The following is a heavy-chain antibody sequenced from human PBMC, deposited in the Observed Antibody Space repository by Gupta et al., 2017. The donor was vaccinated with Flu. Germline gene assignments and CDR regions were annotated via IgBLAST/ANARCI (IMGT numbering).Heavy chain of an antibody. CDR3: VRSVKSGNFYEAWYYYNVMDV. CDR2: IYYRGNA. J-gene: IGHJ6*02. V-gene: IGHV4-39*01. Sequence: HLPLQASGPGLLKASVPLSLTRSVSGSSIDSTKYFLCWMRQPTGKGLKCIGTIYYRGNADYNPSLKSRVTMSVDSSGKQFSLNLRSVTAADTAVYVCVRSVKSGNFYEAWYYYNVMDVWGPGNMVTVS. CDR1: GSSIDSTKYF. D-gene: IGHD3-10*01.